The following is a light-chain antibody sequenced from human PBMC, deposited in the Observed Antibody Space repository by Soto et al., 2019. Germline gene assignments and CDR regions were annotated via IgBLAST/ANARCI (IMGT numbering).Light chain of an antibody. V-gene: IGKV3-15*01. J-gene: IGKJ2*01. Sequence: EMVMTQSPATLSVSPGERATLSCRASQSVSSNLAWYQQKPGQGPRLLIYGASTSATSIPARFSGSGSWTEFTLTTNSLQSEDCAVYYCQQDNKWPPYTFGQGTELEIK. CDR2: GAS. CDR1: QSVSSN. CDR3: QQDNKWPPYT.